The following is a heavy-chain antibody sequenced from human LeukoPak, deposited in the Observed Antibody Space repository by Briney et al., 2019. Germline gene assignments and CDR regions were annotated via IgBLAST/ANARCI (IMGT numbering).Heavy chain of an antibody. CDR2: ISSSGSTI. J-gene: IGHJ5*02. V-gene: IGHV3-48*03. CDR3: ARILVGATSSA. D-gene: IGHD1-26*01. CDR1: GFTFSSYE. Sequence: TGGSLRLSCAASGFTFSSYEMNWVRQAPGKGLEWVSYISSSGSTIYYADSVKGRFTISRDNAKNSLYLQMNSLGAEDTAVYYCARILVGATSSAWGQGTLVTVSS.